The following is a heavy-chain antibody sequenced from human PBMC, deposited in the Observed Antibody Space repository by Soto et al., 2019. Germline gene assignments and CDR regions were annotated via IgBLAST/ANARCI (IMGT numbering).Heavy chain of an antibody. CDR2: IYTSGST. D-gene: IGHD6-13*01. V-gene: IGHV4-4*07. J-gene: IGHJ6*02. CDR3: ARVGTSYSSSLGGRFYGMDV. CDR1: GGSISSYY. Sequence: ETLSLTCTFSGGSISSYYWSWIRQPAGKGLEWIGRIYTSGSTNYNPSLKSRVTMSVETSKNQFSLKLSSVTAADTAVYYCARVGTSYSSSLGGRFYGMDVWGQGTTVTVSS.